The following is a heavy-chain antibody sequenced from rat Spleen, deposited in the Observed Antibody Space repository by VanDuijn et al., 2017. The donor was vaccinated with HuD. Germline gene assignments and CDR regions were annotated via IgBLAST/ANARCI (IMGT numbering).Heavy chain of an antibody. D-gene: IGHD1-6*01. Sequence: EVLLQESGPGLVRPSQSLSLTCSVTGSSITSNYWGWIRRFPGSKMEWMGYIGYSGTTSYNPSLKSRISITRDTSRNQFFLQLNSVTTEDTATYYCTTYSDYGTSPFAYWGHGTLVTVSS. CDR1: GSSITSNY. J-gene: IGHJ3*01. V-gene: IGHV3-1*01. CDR2: IGYSGTT. CDR3: TTYSDYGTSPFAY.